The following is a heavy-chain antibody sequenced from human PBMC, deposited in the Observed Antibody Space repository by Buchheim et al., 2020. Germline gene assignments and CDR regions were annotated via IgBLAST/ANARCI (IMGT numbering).Heavy chain of an antibody. Sequence: EVQVVESGGGLVQPGGSLRLSCTASGFAFSSHSMNWFRQAAGKGLDWVSYIRGGSRSIFYADSVKGRFTISSANAKNSLYLQMNSLRAEDTAVYYCARDSRSAYGMDVWVQGTT. CDR3: ARDSRSAYGMDV. CDR1: GFAFSSHS. D-gene: IGHD6-6*01. CDR2: IRGGSRSI. J-gene: IGHJ6*02. V-gene: IGHV3-48*01.